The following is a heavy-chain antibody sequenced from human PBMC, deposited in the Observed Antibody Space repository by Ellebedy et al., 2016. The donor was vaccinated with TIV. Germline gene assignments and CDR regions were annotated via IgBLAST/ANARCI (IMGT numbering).Heavy chain of an antibody. V-gene: IGHV1-46*01. Sequence: AASVKVSCKASGYTLTSYYMHWVRQPPGQGLEWMGIINPSGGSTSYAQKFQGRVTMTRDTSTSTVYMELSSLRSEDTAVYYCARGGYWNRAASSYGMDVWGQGTTVTVSS. CDR2: INPSGGST. D-gene: IGHD2-15*01. CDR3: ARGGYWNRAASSYGMDV. J-gene: IGHJ6*02. CDR1: GYTLTSYY.